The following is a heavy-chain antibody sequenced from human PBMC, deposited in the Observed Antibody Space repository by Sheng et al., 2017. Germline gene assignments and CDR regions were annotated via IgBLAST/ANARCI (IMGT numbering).Heavy chain of an antibody. CDR3: AKGSCSSTNCPYGMDV. D-gene: IGHD2-2*01. Sequence: EVQLVESGGGLVKPGGSLRVSCATSGFIFSDYSMHWVRLTPGEGLEWVSSISSSGSYISYADSLKGRFTISRDNAKNSVYLQLNSLRAEDTALYYCAKGSCSSTNCPYGMDVWG. V-gene: IGHV3-21*01. J-gene: IGHJ6*02. CDR1: GFIFSDYS. CDR2: ISSSGSYI.